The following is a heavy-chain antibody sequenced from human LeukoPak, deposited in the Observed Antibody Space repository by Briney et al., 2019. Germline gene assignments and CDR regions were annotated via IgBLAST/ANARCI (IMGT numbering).Heavy chain of an antibody. Sequence: PGGSLRLSCAASGFTFSSYWMSWVRQPPGKGLEWIGYIYYSGSTNYNPSLKSRVTISVDTSKNQFSLKLSSVTAADTAVYYCARESYYDSSGYSHDAFDIWGQGTMVTVSS. CDR2: IYYSGST. J-gene: IGHJ3*02. CDR3: ARESYYDSSGYSHDAFDI. V-gene: IGHV4-59*12. D-gene: IGHD3-22*01. CDR1: GFTFSSYW.